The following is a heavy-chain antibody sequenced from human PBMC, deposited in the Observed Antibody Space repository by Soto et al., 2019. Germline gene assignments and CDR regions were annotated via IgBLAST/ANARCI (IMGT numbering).Heavy chain of an antibody. CDR1: GFTFSSYA. V-gene: IGHV3-30-3*01. CDR2: ISYDGSNK. Sequence: QVQLVESGGGVVQPGRSLRLSCAASGFTFSSYAMHWVRQAPGKGLEWVAVISYDGSNKYYADSVKGRFTISRDNSKNTLYLQMNSLRAEDTAVYYCAREGGIDDCWRGYYPLYYGMDVWGQGPTVTVSS. J-gene: IGHJ6*02. CDR3: AREGGIDDCWRGYYPLYYGMDV. D-gene: IGHD3-3*01.